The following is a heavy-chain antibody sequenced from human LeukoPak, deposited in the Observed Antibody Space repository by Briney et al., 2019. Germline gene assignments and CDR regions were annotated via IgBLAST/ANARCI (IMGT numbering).Heavy chain of an antibody. CDR3: ARDYSFYDYYMDV. CDR2: ISYDGSNK. Sequence: GRSLRLSCAASGFTLSTYAMHWVRQAPGKGLEWVAVISYDGSNKYYADYVKGRFTISRDNSKKTLYLQMNSLRTEDTAVYYCARDYSFYDYYMDVWGKGTTVTVSS. D-gene: IGHD4-11*01. V-gene: IGHV3-30*01. CDR1: GFTLSTYA. J-gene: IGHJ6*03.